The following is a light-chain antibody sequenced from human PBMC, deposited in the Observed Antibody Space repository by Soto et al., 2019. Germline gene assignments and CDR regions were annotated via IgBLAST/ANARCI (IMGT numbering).Light chain of an antibody. CDR1: QGIASW. J-gene: IGKJ2*01. CDR2: SAS. V-gene: IGKV1-12*01. CDR3: QQAHSFPYT. Sequence: DIQMTQSPSSVSASVGDRVTITCRASQGIASWLAWYQQKPGNAPNLLIYSASGLQGGVPSRFSGSGSGTDFTLTIISLQPEDFATYYCQQAHSFPYTFGQGTKLEIK.